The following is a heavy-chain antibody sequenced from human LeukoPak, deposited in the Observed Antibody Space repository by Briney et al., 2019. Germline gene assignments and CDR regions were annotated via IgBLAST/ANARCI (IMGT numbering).Heavy chain of an antibody. CDR1: GFTFSSYA. CDR2: VSGSGGST. V-gene: IGHV3-23*01. CDR3: AKSKGTVTTGLLSG. J-gene: IGHJ4*02. Sequence: PGGSLRLSCAASGFTFSSYAMSWVRQAPGKGLEWVSAVSGSGGSTYYADSVKGRFTISRDNSKNTLYLQMNSLRAEDTAVYYCAKSKGTVTTGLLSGWGQGTLVTVSS. D-gene: IGHD4-17*01.